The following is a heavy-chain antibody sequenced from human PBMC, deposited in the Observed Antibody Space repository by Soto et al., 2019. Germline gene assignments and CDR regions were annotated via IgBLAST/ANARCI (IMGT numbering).Heavy chain of an antibody. CDR2: INRRSTTI. D-gene: IGHD3-16*01. Sequence: PGGSLRLSCVASGFTFTSYGMNWVRQAPGKGLEWLSYINRRSTTIYYADSVKGRFTISRDNAKNSLYLQMNSLRDEDTAVYYCAREDDFGALFDYYFDSWGQGP. CDR1: GFTFTSYG. V-gene: IGHV3-48*02. CDR3: AREDDFGALFDYYFDS. J-gene: IGHJ4*02.